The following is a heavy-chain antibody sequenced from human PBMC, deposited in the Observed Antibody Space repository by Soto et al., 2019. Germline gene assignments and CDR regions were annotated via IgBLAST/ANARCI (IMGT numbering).Heavy chain of an antibody. CDR3: KKDGSKKDHHGEY. CDR2: ISVRGDTT. CDR1: VVTFSQYG. J-gene: IGHJ4*02. V-gene: IGHV3-23*01. Sequence: GVSRRLSCSSSVVTFSQYGFSWVRRAAVKGLEWLSAISVRGDTTYDADSLKGRLTISRDNSKNTLYLQMNSLRAEDTAVYYCKKDGSKKDHHGEYWGKGTMVTVSS. D-gene: IGHD1-26*01.